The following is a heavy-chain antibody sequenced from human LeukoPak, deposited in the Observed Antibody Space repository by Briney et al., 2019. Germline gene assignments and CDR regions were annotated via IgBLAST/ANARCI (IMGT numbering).Heavy chain of an antibody. J-gene: IGHJ4*02. D-gene: IGHD1-26*01. CDR1: GFTFSSYG. Sequence: QTGGSLRLSCAASGFTFSSYGMHWVRQAPGKGLEWVAFIQYDGSNKYYADSVKGRFTISRDNSKNTLYLQMNSLRAEDTAVYYCAKDPTRGSGSYDYWGQGTLVTVSS. V-gene: IGHV3-30*02. CDR2: IQYDGSNK. CDR3: AKDPTRGSGSYDY.